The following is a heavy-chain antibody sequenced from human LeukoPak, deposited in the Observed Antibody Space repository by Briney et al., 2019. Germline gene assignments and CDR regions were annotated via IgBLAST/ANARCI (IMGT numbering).Heavy chain of an antibody. D-gene: IGHD5-24*01. CDR2: IYPGDSDT. CDR1: GYSFSTYW. Sequence: GESPKISCKGSGYSFSTYWIAWVRQMPGKGLEWMGIIYPGDSDTRYSPSFQGQVTISADKSINTAYLQWSSLKASDTAMYYCARQAIEVEFDSWGQGTLVTVSS. J-gene: IGHJ4*02. V-gene: IGHV5-51*01. CDR3: ARQAIEVEFDS.